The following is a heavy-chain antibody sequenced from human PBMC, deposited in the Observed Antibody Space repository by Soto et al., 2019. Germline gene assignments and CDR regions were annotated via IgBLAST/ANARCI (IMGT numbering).Heavy chain of an antibody. CDR1: GGSISSSNW. Sequence: QVQLQESGPGLVKPSGTLSLTCAVSGGSISSSNWWSWVRQPPGKGLEWIGEINHSGTTIYNSSLKSRVTISVDKSKNQFSLKLSSAIAADTAVYYCARIQQYYDGMDVWGQGTTVTVSS. V-gene: IGHV4-4*02. CDR3: ARIQQYYDGMDV. CDR2: INHSGTT. J-gene: IGHJ6*02. D-gene: IGHD1-1*01.